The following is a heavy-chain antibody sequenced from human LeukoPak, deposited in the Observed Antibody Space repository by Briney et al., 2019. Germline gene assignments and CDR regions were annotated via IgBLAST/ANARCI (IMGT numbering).Heavy chain of an antibody. Sequence: SETLSLTCTVSGGSISSYYWSWIRQPPGKGLEWIGYIHYSGSTNYNPSLKSRVTISVDMSKNQFSLKLSSVTAADTAVYYCARLKRLDVLLWFGELFYNWFDPWGQGTLVTVSS. CDR2: IHYSGST. CDR1: GGSISSYY. CDR3: ARLKRLDVLLWFGELFYNWFDP. J-gene: IGHJ5*02. V-gene: IGHV4-59*12. D-gene: IGHD3-10*01.